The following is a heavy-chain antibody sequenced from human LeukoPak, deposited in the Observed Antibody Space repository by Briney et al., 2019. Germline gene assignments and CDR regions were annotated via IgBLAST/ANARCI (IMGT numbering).Heavy chain of an antibody. Sequence: GGSLRLSCAAYGFSISSHSMNWVRQAPGKGLEWVSSISSNSRFIYYPDSLEGRFTVSRYNAKNSLFLQMNGLRAEDTAVYYCARGGYGSFYFDYWGQGTLVTVSS. J-gene: IGHJ4*02. CDR3: ARGGYGSFYFDY. D-gene: IGHD3-10*01. V-gene: IGHV3-21*01. CDR1: GFSISSHS. CDR2: ISSNSRFI.